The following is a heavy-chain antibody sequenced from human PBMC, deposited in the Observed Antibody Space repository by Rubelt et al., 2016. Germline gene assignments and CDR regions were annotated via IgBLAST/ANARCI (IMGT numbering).Heavy chain of an antibody. CDR2: ISGGGANT. V-gene: IGHV3-23*01. J-gene: IGHJ4*02. CDR3: AKDYPSREWLLPFDY. D-gene: IGHD3-3*01. Sequence: VRQAPGKGLEWVSTISGGGANTFYADSVKGRFTISRDNSKNTLYLQMNSLRAEDTAVYYCAKDYPSREWLLPFDYWGQGTPVTVSS.